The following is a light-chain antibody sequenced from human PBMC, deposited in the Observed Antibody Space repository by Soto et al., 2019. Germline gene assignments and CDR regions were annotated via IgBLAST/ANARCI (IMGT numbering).Light chain of an antibody. Sequence: QSALTQPRSVSGSPGQSVTISCTGTSSDVVSWYQQRPGKAPKLIIFYVSQRPSGVPDRFSASKSGNTASLTISGLQAEDGADYYCCSSAGGFTWVFGGGTKVTVL. CDR1: SSDVV. CDR3: CSSAGGFTWV. CDR2: YVS. J-gene: IGLJ3*02. V-gene: IGLV2-11*01.